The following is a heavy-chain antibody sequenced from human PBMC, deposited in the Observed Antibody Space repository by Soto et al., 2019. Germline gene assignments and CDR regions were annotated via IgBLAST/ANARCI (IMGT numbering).Heavy chain of an antibody. CDR3: ARHGSEIAGPRTYLYYFYGMDV. V-gene: IGHV5-51*01. J-gene: IGHJ6*02. Sequence: GESLKISWKGSGYSFTSYWIAWVRQMPGKGLEWMGIIYPGDSDTRYSPSFQGQVTISVDKSISTAYLQWSSLKASDTAMYYCARHGSEIAGPRTYLYYFYGMDVWGQGTTVTVSS. CDR2: IYPGDSDT. D-gene: IGHD3-22*01. CDR1: GYSFTSYW.